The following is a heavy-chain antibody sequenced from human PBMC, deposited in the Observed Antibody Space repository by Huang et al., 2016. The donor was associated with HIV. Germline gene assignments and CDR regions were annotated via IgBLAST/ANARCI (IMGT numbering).Heavy chain of an antibody. CDR3: ARGLSGNIDS. J-gene: IGHJ4*02. CDR2: CVPMVGTG. CDR1: GGTFSSHT. D-gene: IGHD1-20*01. V-gene: IGHV1-69*01. Sequence: QVQLVQSGAELKKPGSSVKVSCKASGGTFSSHTITWVRQAPGQGVEGMGECVPMVGTGNNEQNFQGRVTITADEATATAYLELSSLKFEDTAIYYCARGLSGNIDSWGQGSLVTVSS.